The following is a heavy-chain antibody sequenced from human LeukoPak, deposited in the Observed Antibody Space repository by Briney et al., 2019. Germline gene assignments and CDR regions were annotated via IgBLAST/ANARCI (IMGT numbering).Heavy chain of an antibody. J-gene: IGHJ4*02. V-gene: IGHV1-69*05. CDR3: ARDPQAYQVGATNFDY. CDR1: GGTFSSYA. CDR2: IIPIFGTA. Sequence: SVKVSCKASGGTFSSYAISWVRQAPGQGLEWMGGIIPIFGTANYAQKFQGRVTITTDESTSTAYMELSSLRSEDTAVYYCARDPQAYQVGATNFDYWGQGTLVTVSS. D-gene: IGHD1-26*01.